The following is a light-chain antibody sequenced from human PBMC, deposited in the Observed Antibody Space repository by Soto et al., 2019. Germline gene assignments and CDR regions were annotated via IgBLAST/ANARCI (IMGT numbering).Light chain of an antibody. V-gene: IGKV3-11*01. J-gene: IGKJ1*01. CDR3: QQRSTWPWT. Sequence: EIVLTQSPATLSLSPGERATLSCRASQSVSTYLAWFQQKPGQAPRLLIYDASNRAPHIPTRFSGSGSGTDFTLTISSLEPEDFVVYYCQQRSTWPWTFGQGTKVEIK. CDR1: QSVSTY. CDR2: DAS.